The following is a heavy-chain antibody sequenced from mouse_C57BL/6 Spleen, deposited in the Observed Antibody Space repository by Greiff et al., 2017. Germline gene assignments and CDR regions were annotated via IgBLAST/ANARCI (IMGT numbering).Heavy chain of an antibody. D-gene: IGHD1-1*01. Sequence: QVQLQQPGTELVKPGASVKLSCKASGYTFTSYWMHWVKQRPGQGLEWIGNINPSNGGTNYNEKFKSKATLTVDKSSSTAYMQLSSLTSENAAVYYCARWSGDYYGYFDGWGQGTTLTVSS. J-gene: IGHJ2*01. V-gene: IGHV1-53*01. CDR2: INPSNGGT. CDR3: ARWSGDYYGYFDG. CDR1: GYTFTSYW.